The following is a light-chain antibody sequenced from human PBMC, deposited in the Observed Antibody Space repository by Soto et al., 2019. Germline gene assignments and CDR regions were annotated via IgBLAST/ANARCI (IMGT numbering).Light chain of an antibody. J-gene: IGLJ2*01. Sequence: QLVLTQPPSASGTPGQRVTISCSGSSSNIGSNYVYWYQQLPGTAPKLLIYRNNQRTSGVPDRFSGSKSGTSASLAISGLRSEDEADYYCAAWDDSLSGPVFGGGTKLTVL. CDR3: AAWDDSLSGPV. V-gene: IGLV1-47*01. CDR2: RNN. CDR1: SSNIGSNY.